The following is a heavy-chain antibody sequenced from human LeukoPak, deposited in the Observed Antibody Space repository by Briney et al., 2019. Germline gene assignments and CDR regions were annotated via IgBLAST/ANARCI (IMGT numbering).Heavy chain of an antibody. CDR2: ISGSGSAT. Sequence: PGGSLRLSCAASGFTFTKYAMNWVRQAPGKGLEWVSRISGSGSATDYADSVKGRFNISRDNSKNTLYPQMTSLRAEDTAIYYCARDSDVPGCFDYWGQGAPVTVSS. V-gene: IGHV3-23*01. CDR3: ARDSDVPGCFDY. CDR1: GFTFTKYA. J-gene: IGHJ4*02. D-gene: IGHD2-21*01.